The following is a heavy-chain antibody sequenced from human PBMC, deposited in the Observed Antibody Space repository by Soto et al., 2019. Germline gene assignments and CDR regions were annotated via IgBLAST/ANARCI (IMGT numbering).Heavy chain of an antibody. Sequence: GGSLRLSCAASGFTFSSYAMSWVRQAPGKGLEWVSTISTSDGFTYYADSVKGRVTISRDNSKNTLFFQMNNLRVDDTAVYYCAKVRFRDDYGDGFDFWGRGTLVTVSS. V-gene: IGHV3-23*01. CDR3: AKVRFRDDYGDGFDF. CDR2: ISTSDGFT. CDR1: GFTFSSYA. D-gene: IGHD4-17*01. J-gene: IGHJ4*02.